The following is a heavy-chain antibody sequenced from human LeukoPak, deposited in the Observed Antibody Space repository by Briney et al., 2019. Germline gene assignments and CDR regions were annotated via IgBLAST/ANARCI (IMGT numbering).Heavy chain of an antibody. D-gene: IGHD2-8*02. Sequence: SETLSLTCTVSGGSISSSSYYWGWIRQPPGKGLEWIGSIYYSGSTYYNPSLKSRVTISVDTSKNQFSLKLSSVTAADTAVYYCARHYLGTWWARIDYWGQGTLVTVSS. CDR2: IYYSGST. CDR1: GGSISSSSYY. CDR3: ARHYLGTWWARIDY. J-gene: IGHJ4*02. V-gene: IGHV4-39*01.